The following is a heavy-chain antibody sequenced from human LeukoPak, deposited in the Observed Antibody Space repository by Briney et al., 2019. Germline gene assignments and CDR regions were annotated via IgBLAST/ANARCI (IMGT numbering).Heavy chain of an antibody. CDR2: IYYSGST. Sequence: SETLSLTCTVSGGSISSYYWSWIRQPPGKGLEWIGYIYYSGSTNYNPSLKSRVTISVDTSKNQFSLKLSSVTAADTAVYYCARSGPNYYDSSGYSPGFDYWGQGTLVAVSS. V-gene: IGHV4-59*01. CDR1: GGSISSYY. J-gene: IGHJ4*02. CDR3: ARSGPNYYDSSGYSPGFDY. D-gene: IGHD3-22*01.